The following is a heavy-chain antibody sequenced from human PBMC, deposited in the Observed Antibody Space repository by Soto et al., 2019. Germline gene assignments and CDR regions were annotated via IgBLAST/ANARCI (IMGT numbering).Heavy chain of an antibody. CDR3: ARVRGPYMSGAYYNADFDL. CDR1: GFTFSDYY. Sequence: QVQLVESGGDLVKPGGSLRLSCAASGFTFSDYYMSWIRQAPEKGLEWVAHISSSGETIYYADSVRGRFTISRDNAKNSLHLQMNSLGAEDAAIYYCARVRGPYMSGAYYNADFDLGGQGTLVTVSS. V-gene: IGHV3-11*01. J-gene: IGHJ4*02. CDR2: ISSSGETI. D-gene: IGHD3-10*01.